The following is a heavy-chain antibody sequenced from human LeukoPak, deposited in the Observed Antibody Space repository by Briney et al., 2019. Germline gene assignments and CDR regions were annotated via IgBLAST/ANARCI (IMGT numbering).Heavy chain of an antibody. CDR1: GYTFTGYY. V-gene: IGHV1-2*02. J-gene: IGHJ4*02. CDR3: ARGRGGKELNY. Sequence: ASVKVSCKASGYTFTGYYVHWVRQAPGQGLEWMGWINPNSAGTNYAQKFQGRVTITADESTSTAYMELSSLRSEDTAVYYCARGRGGKELNYWGQGTLVTVSS. D-gene: IGHD4-23*01. CDR2: INPNSAGT.